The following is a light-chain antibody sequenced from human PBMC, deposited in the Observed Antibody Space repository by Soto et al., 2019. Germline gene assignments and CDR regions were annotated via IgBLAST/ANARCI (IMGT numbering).Light chain of an antibody. Sequence: DIQMTQSPSTLSASVGDRVTITCRDSKTIINWLAWYQVKPGKAPKLLMHDASSLESGVPSRFSGSASGTEFTLTISSLQPDDFATYFCQQYNSYSEAFGQGTKVDIK. V-gene: IGKV1-5*01. J-gene: IGKJ1*01. CDR2: DAS. CDR1: KTIINW. CDR3: QQYNSYSEA.